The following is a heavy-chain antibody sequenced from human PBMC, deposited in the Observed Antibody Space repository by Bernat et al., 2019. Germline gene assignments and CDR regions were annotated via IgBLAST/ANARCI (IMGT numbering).Heavy chain of an antibody. CDR1: GYTFIHYA. CDR3: ARSARSSGYYYYAMDV. J-gene: IGHJ6*02. D-gene: IGHD6-19*01. CDR2: INAGTGDT. Sequence: QVQLVQSGAEVLKPGASVKVSCKASGYTFIHYAIHWVRQAPGQRLEWMGWINAGTGDTKNSQKFQGRVTISRDTSASTAYMDLGSLRSDDTAIYYCARSARSSGYYYYAMDVWGQGTTVTVSS. V-gene: IGHV1-3*01.